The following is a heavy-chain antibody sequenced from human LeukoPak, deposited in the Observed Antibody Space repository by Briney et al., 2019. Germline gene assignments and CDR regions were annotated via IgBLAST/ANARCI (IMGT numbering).Heavy chain of an antibody. D-gene: IGHD2-15*01. J-gene: IGHJ4*02. CDR2: IYYLGTT. CDR3: ARLGYCSGGSCYSFRRQQV. Sequence: PSETLSLTCTVSRGSISNADYSWGWIRQSPGKGLEWIGSIYYLGTTYYNPSLRSRVTMSVHTSKNQFSLKLSSVTAADTATYYCARLGYCSGGSCYSFRRQQVWGQGTLVTVSS. CDR1: RGSISNADYS. V-gene: IGHV4-39*01.